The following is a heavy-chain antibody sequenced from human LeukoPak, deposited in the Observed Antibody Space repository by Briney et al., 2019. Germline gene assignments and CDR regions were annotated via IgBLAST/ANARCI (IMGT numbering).Heavy chain of an antibody. CDR2: INPNSGGT. CDR3: ATSSPTYYYGSDKYYFDY. D-gene: IGHD3-10*01. V-gene: IGHV1-2*02. Sequence: ASVKVSCKASGYTFTGYYMHWVRQAPGQGLEWMGWINPNSGGTNYAQKFQDRVTMTRDTSINTAYMELSRLRSDDTAVYYCATSSPTYYYGSDKYYFDYWGQGTLVTVSS. CDR1: GYTFTGYY. J-gene: IGHJ4*02.